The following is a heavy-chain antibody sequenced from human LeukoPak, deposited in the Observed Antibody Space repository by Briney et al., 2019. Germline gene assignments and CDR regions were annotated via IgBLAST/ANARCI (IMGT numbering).Heavy chain of an antibody. CDR3: AKIRGYSGYDLTSAFDI. J-gene: IGHJ3*02. CDR2: ISSSGST. Sequence: GGSLRLSCAASEFTFSSYAMSWVRQAPGKGLEWVSTISSSGSTYYGDSVKGRFTISRDNSKNTPYLQMDSLRAEDTAIYYCAKIRGYSGYDLTSAFDIWGQGTMVTVSS. CDR1: EFTFSSYA. V-gene: IGHV3-23*01. D-gene: IGHD5-12*01.